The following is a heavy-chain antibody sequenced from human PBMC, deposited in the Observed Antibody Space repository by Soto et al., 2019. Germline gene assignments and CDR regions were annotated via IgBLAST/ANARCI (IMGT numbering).Heavy chain of an antibody. CDR3: AGTVTTGYYFDY. J-gene: IGHJ4*02. CDR1: SGSISSSNW. CDR2: IYHSGST. Sequence: SETLSLTCAVSSGSISSSNWWSWVRQPPGKGLEWIGEIYHSGSTNYNPSLKSRVTISVDKSKNQFSLKLSSVTAADTAVYYCAGTVTTGYYFDYWGQGTLVTVSS. V-gene: IGHV4-4*02. D-gene: IGHD4-17*01.